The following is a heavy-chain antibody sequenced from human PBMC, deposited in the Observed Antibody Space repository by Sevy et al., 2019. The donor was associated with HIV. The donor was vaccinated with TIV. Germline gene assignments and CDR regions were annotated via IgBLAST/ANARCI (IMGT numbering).Heavy chain of an antibody. Sequence: ASVKVSCKVSGYTLTELSMHWVRQAPGKGLEWMGGFDPEDGETIYAQTFQGRVTMTEDTSTDTAYMELSSLRSEDTAVYYCATDFGGGSYGYFQHWGQGTLVTVSS. CDR1: GYTLTELS. J-gene: IGHJ1*01. D-gene: IGHD1-26*01. V-gene: IGHV1-24*01. CDR3: ATDFGGGSYGYFQH. CDR2: FDPEDGET.